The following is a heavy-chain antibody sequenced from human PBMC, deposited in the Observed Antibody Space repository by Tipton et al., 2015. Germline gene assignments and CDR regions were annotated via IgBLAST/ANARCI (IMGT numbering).Heavy chain of an antibody. CDR3: AREGTGVYI. CDR2: IYHDGGT. D-gene: IGHD5/OR15-5a*01. Sequence: LRLSCTVSGYSITNGLYWGWIRQPPGKGLEWIGNIYHDGGTYYNPSLKSRVTLSVDTSKNQFSLKMNSVTAADTAVYFCAREGTGVYIWGQGALVTVSS. V-gene: IGHV4-38-2*02. J-gene: IGHJ4*02. CDR1: GYSITNGLY.